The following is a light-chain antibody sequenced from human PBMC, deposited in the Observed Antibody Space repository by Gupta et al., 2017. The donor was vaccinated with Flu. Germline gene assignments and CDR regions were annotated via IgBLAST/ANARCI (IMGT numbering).Light chain of an antibody. V-gene: IGLV4-69*01. Sequence: QTVLTHSPSVSDPLGASVKLPCTMTSAHSLYAIAWHQQQPPKGPRYLMKLNFDGTLVKGDGIPDRFSGSSSGAYRYLIISSLQSEDDADYNCQTWCTGILVFGAGTKLTVL. CDR2: LNFDGTL. CDR3: QTWCTGILV. CDR1: SAHSLYA. J-gene: IGLJ2*01.